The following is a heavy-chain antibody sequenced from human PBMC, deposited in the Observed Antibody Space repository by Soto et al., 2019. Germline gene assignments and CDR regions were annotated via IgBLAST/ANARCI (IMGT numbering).Heavy chain of an antibody. CDR3: ARVRADYGDYEGLYYGMDV. Sequence: GGSLRLSCAASGFTFSSYSMNWVRQAPGKGLEWVSYISSSSSTIYYADSVKGRFTISRDNAKNSLYLQMNSLRDEDTAVYYCARVRADYGDYEGLYYGMDVWGQGTTVTVSS. J-gene: IGHJ6*02. CDR1: GFTFSSYS. CDR2: ISSSSSTI. V-gene: IGHV3-48*02. D-gene: IGHD4-17*01.